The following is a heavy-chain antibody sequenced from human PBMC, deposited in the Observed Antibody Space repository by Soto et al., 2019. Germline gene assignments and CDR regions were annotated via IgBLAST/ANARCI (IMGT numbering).Heavy chain of an antibody. Sequence: SETLSLTCAVSGGSISSGGYSWSWIRQHPGKGLEWIGYIYYSGSTYYNPSLKSRVTISVDTSKNQFSLKLSSVTAADTALFYCARVVDTAMENDAFNIGGQGKMVTVS. CDR3: ARVVDTAMENDAFNI. V-gene: IGHV4-31*11. D-gene: IGHD5-18*01. J-gene: IGHJ3*02. CDR1: GGSISSGGYS. CDR2: IYYSGST.